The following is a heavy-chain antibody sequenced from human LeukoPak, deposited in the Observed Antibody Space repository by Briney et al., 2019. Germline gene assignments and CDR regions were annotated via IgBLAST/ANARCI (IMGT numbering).Heavy chain of an antibody. Sequence: SETLSLTCTVSGGSISSYYWSWIRQPPGKGLEWIGYIYYSGSTNYNPSLKSRVTISVDTSKNQFSLKLSSVTAADTAVYYCASHQTYFDYWGQGTLVTVSS. J-gene: IGHJ4*02. CDR2: IYYSGST. V-gene: IGHV4-59*08. CDR1: GGSISSYY. CDR3: ASHQTYFDY.